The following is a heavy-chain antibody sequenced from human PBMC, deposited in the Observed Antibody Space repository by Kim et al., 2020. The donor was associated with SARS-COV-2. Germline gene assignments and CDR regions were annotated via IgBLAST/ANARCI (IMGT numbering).Heavy chain of an antibody. CDR3: ARGTESSSSGAYYVDY. V-gene: IGHV4-34*01. D-gene: IGHD6-25*01. J-gene: IGHJ4*02. Sequence: SLKRRVTISVDTSKNQFSLKLSSVTAADTAVYYCARGTESSSSGAYYVDYWGQGTLVTVSS.